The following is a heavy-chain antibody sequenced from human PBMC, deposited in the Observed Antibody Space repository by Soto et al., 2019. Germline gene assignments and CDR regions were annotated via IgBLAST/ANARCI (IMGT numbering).Heavy chain of an antibody. CDR1: GFTFGSYA. J-gene: IGHJ3*02. CDR2: ISGSGGST. Sequence: EVQLLESGGGLVQPGGSLRLSCAASGFTFGSYAMSWVRQAPGKGLEWVSAISGSGGSTYYADSVKGRFTISRDNSKNTLYLQMNSLRAEDTAVYYCAKDQAYYYDSSGYYGDAFDIWGQGTMVTVSS. V-gene: IGHV3-23*01. CDR3: AKDQAYYYDSSGYYGDAFDI. D-gene: IGHD3-22*01.